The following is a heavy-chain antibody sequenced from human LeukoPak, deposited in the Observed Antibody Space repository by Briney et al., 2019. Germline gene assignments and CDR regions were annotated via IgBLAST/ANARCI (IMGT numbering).Heavy chain of an antibody. CDR1: GFTFSTYG. CDR2: IRNDGTDK. CDR3: ATRASPYQMHV. J-gene: IGHJ6*04. D-gene: IGHD2-2*01. V-gene: IGHV3-30*02. Sequence: GGSLRLSCAASGFTFSTYGMHWVLQAPGKGLEWVAFIRNDGTDKFYADSVKGRFTISRDNSKNTLYLQMNSLRGEDTAVYYCATRASPYQMHVWGKGTTVTVSS.